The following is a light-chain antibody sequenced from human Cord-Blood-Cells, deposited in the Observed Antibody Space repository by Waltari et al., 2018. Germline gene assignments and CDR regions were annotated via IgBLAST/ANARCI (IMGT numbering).Light chain of an antibody. CDR1: QSVLYSSNNKNY. CDR3: QQYYSTPRT. V-gene: IGKV4-1*01. Sequence: IVMTQSPDSLAVSLGERATINCKSSQSVLYSSNNKNYLAWYQQKPGQHPKLLIYWASTRESGVPDRFSGSGSGTDFTLTSSSLQAEDVAVYYCQQYYSTPRTFGQGTKVEIK. J-gene: IGKJ1*01. CDR2: WAS.